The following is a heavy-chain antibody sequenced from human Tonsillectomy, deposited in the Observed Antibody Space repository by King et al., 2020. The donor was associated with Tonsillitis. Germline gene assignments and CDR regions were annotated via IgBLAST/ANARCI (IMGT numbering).Heavy chain of an antibody. V-gene: IGHV4-4*02. CDR1: GGSISSSNW. Sequence: QLQESGPGLVKPSGTLSLTCGVSGGSISSSNWWSWVRQPPGKGLEGIGESYHGGSTNYNPSPKSRVTISVDKPKNQFSLKMSSVTAADTAVQYCATSGRFDYWGQGTLVTVSS. D-gene: IGHD1-26*01. CDR3: ATSGRFDY. J-gene: IGHJ4*02. CDR2: SYHGGST.